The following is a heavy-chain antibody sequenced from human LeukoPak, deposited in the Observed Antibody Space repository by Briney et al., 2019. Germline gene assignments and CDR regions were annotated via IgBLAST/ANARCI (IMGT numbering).Heavy chain of an antibody. CDR1: GASISSESYY. D-gene: IGHD5-24*01. V-gene: IGHV4-61*02. CDR3: ARVMAVNPDWFDP. J-gene: IGHJ5*02. CDR2: IYNTGST. Sequence: SETLSLTCTVSGASISSESYYWTWIRQPAGKGLEWIGRIYNTGSTKYNPSLKSRVTISIDTSKNQFSLKLNSVTAADTAVYYCARVMAVNPDWFDPWAREPWSPSPQ.